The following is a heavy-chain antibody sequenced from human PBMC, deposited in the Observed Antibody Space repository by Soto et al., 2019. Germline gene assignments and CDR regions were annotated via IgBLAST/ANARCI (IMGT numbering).Heavy chain of an antibody. CDR3: ARGRITDSSGSVLGH. V-gene: IGHV1-2*04. CDR2: INPNSGGT. CDR1: GYTFTGYY. J-gene: IGHJ4*02. Sequence: ASVKVSCKASGYTFTGYYMHWVRQAPGQGLGWMGWINPNSGGTNYAQKFQGWVTMTRDTSISTAYMELSRLRSDDTAVYYCARGRITDSSGSVLGHWGQGTLVTVSS. D-gene: IGHD3-22*01.